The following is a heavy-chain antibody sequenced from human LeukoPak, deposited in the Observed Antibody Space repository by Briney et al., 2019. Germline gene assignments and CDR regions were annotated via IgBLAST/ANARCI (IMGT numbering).Heavy chain of an antibody. V-gene: IGHV1-18*04. CDR3: ARVTTVTTFLFDY. J-gene: IGHJ4*02. CDR2: ISAYNGNT. Sequence: ASVKVSCKASGNTFTRNYIQWVRQAPGQGLEWMGWISAYNGNTNYAQKLQGRVTMTTDTSTSTAYMELRSLRSDDTAVYYCARVTTVTTFLFDYWGQGTLVTVSS. D-gene: IGHD4-17*01. CDR1: GNTFTRNY.